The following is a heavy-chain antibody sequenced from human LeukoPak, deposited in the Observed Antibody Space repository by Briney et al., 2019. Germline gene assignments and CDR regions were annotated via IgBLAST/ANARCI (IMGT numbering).Heavy chain of an antibody. J-gene: IGHJ4*02. V-gene: IGHV3-30*04. CDR3: ARLIQPHHRNFDY. CDR2: ISYDGSNK. D-gene: IGHD5-18*01. CDR1: GFTFSRYA. Sequence: GRSLRLSCAASGFTFSRYAMHWVRQAPGKGLEWVAVISYDGSNKYYADSVKGRFTISRDNSKNTLYLQMNSLRAEDTAVYYSARLIQPHHRNFDYWGQGTLVTVSS.